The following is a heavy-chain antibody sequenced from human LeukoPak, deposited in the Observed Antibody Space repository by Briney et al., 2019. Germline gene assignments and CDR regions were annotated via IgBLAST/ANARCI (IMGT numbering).Heavy chain of an antibody. Sequence: SVKVSCKASGGTFSSYAISWVRQAPGQGLEWMGGIIPIFGTANYAQKFQGRVTITADKSTSTAYMELSSLRSDDTAVYYCARPGSGSYPKGWFDPWGQGTLVTVSS. V-gene: IGHV1-69*06. CDR3: ARPGSGSYPKGWFDP. D-gene: IGHD3-10*01. CDR1: GGTFSSYA. J-gene: IGHJ5*02. CDR2: IIPIFGTA.